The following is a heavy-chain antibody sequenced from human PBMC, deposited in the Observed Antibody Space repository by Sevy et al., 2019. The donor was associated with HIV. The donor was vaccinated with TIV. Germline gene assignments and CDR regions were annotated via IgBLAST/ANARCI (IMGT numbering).Heavy chain of an antibody. CDR2: ISSSSSYI. Sequence: GGSLRLSCAASGFTFSSYSMNWVRQAPGKGLEWVSSISSSSSYIYYADSVKGRFTISRDNAKHSLYLQMNSLRAEDTAVYYCARDLGYCSSTSCYGQSNWFDPWGQGTLVTVSS. V-gene: IGHV3-21*01. J-gene: IGHJ5*02. CDR3: ARDLGYCSSTSCYGQSNWFDP. D-gene: IGHD2-2*01. CDR1: GFTFSSYS.